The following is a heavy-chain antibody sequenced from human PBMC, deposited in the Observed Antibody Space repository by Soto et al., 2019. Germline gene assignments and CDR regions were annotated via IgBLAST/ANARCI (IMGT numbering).Heavy chain of an antibody. CDR2: MNPSSGHA. V-gene: IGHV1-8*01. CDR3: ARGRAVKLVRG. Sequence: ASVKVSCKASGYTFSSYDINWVRQATGQGLEWMGWMNPSSGHAGYAQKFQGRVTMTRDTAISTAYMELSSLKSEDTAVYFCARGRAVKLVRGWGQGTLVTVSS. CDR1: GYTFSSYD. J-gene: IGHJ4*02. D-gene: IGHD3-10*01.